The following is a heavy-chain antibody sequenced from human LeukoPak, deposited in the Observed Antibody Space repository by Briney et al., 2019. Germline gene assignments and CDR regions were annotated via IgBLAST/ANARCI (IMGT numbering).Heavy chain of an antibody. J-gene: IGHJ6*02. V-gene: IGHV1-69*04. CDR1: GGTFSSYA. D-gene: IGHD5-24*01. Sequence: TVKVSCKASGGTFSSYAISWVRQAPGQGLEWMGRIIPILGIANYAQKFQGRVTITADESTSTAYMELSSLRSEDTAVYYCARSLRREMATTGVLFDYYGMDVWGQGTTVTVSS. CDR2: IIPILGIA. CDR3: ARSLRREMATTGVLFDYYGMDV.